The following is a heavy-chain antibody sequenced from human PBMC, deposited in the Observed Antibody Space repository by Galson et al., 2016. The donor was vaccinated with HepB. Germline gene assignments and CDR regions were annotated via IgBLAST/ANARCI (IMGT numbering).Heavy chain of an antibody. CDR3: ARVRSGYSGYANPYYYGMDV. J-gene: IGHJ6*02. Sequence: CAISGDSVSSNSATWNWIGQSASRGLEWLGRTYYRSKWYNDYALSVKSRITINPDTSMNQFSLQLNSVTPEDTAVYYCARVRSGYSGYANPYYYGMDVWGQGTTVTVSS. D-gene: IGHD5-12*01. CDR2: TYYRSKWYN. CDR1: GDSVSSNSAT. V-gene: IGHV6-1*01.